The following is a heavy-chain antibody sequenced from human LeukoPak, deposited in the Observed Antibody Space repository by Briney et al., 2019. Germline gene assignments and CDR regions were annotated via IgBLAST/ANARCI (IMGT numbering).Heavy chain of an antibody. V-gene: IGHV3-30*04. CDR2: ISYDGSNK. CDR3: AREGFTSDFDY. CDR1: GFTFSSYA. J-gene: IGHJ4*02. Sequence: GGSLRLSCAASGFTFSSYAMHWVRQAPGKGLEWVAVISYDGSNKYYADSVKGRFTISRDNSKNTLYLQMNSLRAEDTAVYYRAREGFTSDFDYWGQGTLVTVSS.